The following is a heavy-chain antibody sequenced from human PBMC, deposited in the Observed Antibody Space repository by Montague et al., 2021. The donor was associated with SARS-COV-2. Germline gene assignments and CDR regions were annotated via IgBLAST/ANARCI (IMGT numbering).Heavy chain of an antibody. CDR3: ATGELSCSYYDFFDY. D-gene: IGHD1-26*01. CDR2: IRDNGGSK. J-gene: IGHJ4*02. CDR1: GFTFSSYA. Sequence: SLRLSCAASGFTFSSYAMNWVRQAPGKGLEWVAAIRDNGGSKYYADPVKGRFTISRDNSKNTLYLQMNSLRAEDTAVYYCATGELSCSYYDFFDYWGQGTLVTVSS. V-gene: IGHV3-23*01.